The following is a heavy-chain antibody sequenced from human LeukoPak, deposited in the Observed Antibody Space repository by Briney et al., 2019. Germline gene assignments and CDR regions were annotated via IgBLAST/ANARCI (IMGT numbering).Heavy chain of an antibody. CDR1: GFTFSNYE. D-gene: IGHD3-22*01. V-gene: IGHV3-64*01. CDR2: ISHNGGST. CDR3: AAEPSDSSGDAFDI. Sequence: GGPLRLSCVASGFTFSNYEMHWVRQAPGKGLEFVSSISHNGGSTFYANSVRGRFTISRDNSKNTVYLQMGSLRLEDMAMYYCAAEPSDSSGDAFDIWGQGTLVTVSS. J-gene: IGHJ3*02.